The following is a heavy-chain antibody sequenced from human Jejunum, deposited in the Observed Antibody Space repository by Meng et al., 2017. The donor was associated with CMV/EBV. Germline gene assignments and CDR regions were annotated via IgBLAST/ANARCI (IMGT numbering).Heavy chain of an antibody. V-gene: IGHV4-34*01. CDR3: ASRYFHSSGWNIRANWFDP. J-gene: IGHJ5*02. CDR1: VSGYS. Sequence: VSGYSRTWYRLPPGRQLPCNGEITDGEGTNYDPSLKCRVTISVHTSKSKFYLKLTSVTATDTAVYYCASRYFHSSGWNIRANWFDPWGQGTLVTVSS. D-gene: IGHD6-19*01. CDR2: ITDGEGT.